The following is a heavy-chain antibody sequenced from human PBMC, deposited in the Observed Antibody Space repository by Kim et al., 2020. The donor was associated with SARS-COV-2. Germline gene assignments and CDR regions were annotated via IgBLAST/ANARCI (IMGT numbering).Heavy chain of an antibody. CDR1: GFTFDDYA. V-gene: IGHV3-9*01. CDR3: AKEAVAGPIDY. D-gene: IGHD6-19*01. J-gene: IGHJ4*02. Sequence: GGSLRLSCAASGFTFDDYAMHWVRQAPGKGLEWVSGISWNSGSIGYADSVKGRFTISRDNAKNSLYLQMNSLRAEDTALYYCAKEAVAGPIDYWGQGTMVTVSS. CDR2: ISWNSGSI.